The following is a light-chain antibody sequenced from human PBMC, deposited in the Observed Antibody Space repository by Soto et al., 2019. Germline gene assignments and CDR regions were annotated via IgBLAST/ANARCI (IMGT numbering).Light chain of an antibody. CDR2: EGS. V-gene: IGLV2-23*01. CDR3: CSYAGSSTHNCV. CDR1: SSDVGSYNL. J-gene: IGLJ1*01. Sequence: QSVLTQPASVSGSPGQSITISCTGTSSDVGSYNLVSWYQQHLGKAPKLMIYEGSKRPSGVSNRFSGSKSGNTASLTISGLQAEDEADYYCCSYAGSSTHNCVFGTGTKVTVL.